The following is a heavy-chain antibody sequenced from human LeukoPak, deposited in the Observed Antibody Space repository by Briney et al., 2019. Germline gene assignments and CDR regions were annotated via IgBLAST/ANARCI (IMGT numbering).Heavy chain of an antibody. CDR3: ARDRVSSSWELDY. J-gene: IGHJ4*02. Sequence: SETLSLTCTVSAGSISSSSYYWDWIRQPPGKGLEWIGSIYYSGSTYYTSSLKSRVTISVDTSKNQISLKLSSVTAADTAVYYCARDRVSSSWELDYWGQGTLVTVSS. V-gene: IGHV4-39*07. D-gene: IGHD6-13*01. CDR1: AGSISSSSYY. CDR2: IYYSGST.